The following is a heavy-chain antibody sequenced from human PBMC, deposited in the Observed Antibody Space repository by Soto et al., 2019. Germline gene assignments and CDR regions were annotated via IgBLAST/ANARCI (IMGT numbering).Heavy chain of an antibody. CDR2: IRSKANSYAT. CDR3: TRPPSSGSDY. V-gene: IGHV3-73*02. Sequence: EVQLVESGGGLVQPGGSLKLSCAASGFTFSGSAMHWVRQASGKGLEWVGRIRSKANSYATAYAASVKGRFTISRDDSKNTAYLQMNSLKTEDTAVYYCTRPPSSGSDYWGQGTLVTVFS. D-gene: IGHD3-22*01. J-gene: IGHJ4*02. CDR1: GFTFSGSA.